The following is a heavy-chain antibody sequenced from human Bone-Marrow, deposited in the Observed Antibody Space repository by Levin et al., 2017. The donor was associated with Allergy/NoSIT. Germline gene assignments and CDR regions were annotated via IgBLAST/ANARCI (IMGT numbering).Heavy chain of an antibody. CDR3: VRDGEGDYGGNGGFDY. V-gene: IGHV3-21*01. CDR2: ISSRSSYI. J-gene: IGHJ4*01. Sequence: GGSLRLSCAASGFTFSDYTMNWVRQAPGKGLEWVSCISSRSSYIYYADSVKGRFTISRDNAKNSLYLQMNSLRVDDTALYYCVRDGEGDYGGNGGFDYWGHGTLVTVSS. D-gene: IGHD4-23*01. CDR1: GFTFSDYT.